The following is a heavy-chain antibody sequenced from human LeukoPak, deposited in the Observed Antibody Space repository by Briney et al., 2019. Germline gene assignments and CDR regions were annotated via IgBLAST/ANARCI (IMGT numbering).Heavy chain of an antibody. D-gene: IGHD6-19*01. CDR3: ARWSSSGWRRLDY. CDR1: GGSISSSSYC. Sequence: SETLSLTCTVSGGSISSSSYCWGWIRQPPGKGLEWIGEINHSGSTNYNPSLKSRVTISVDTSKNQFSLKLSSVTAADTAVYYCARWSSSGWRRLDYWGQGTLVTASS. J-gene: IGHJ4*02. V-gene: IGHV4-39*07. CDR2: INHSGST.